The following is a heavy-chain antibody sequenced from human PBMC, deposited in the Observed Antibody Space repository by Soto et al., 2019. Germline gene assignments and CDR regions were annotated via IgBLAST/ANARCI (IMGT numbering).Heavy chain of an antibody. V-gene: IGHV4-31*03. CDR1: GASISSGRSY. D-gene: IGHD3-3*01. CDR3: ARNHRVLRFVEWYSALDY. CDR2: MFYSGST. Sequence: SETLSLTCTVSGASISSGRSYWSWIRQHPGKGLEWIGYMFYSGSTYYHPSLKSRVNISADTSKNQFSLRLTSVTPAATAVYYCARNHRVLRFVEWYSALDYPGQGTLVIVSS. J-gene: IGHJ4*02.